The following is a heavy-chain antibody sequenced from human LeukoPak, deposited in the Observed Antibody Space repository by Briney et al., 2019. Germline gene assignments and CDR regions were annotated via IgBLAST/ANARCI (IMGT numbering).Heavy chain of an antibody. J-gene: IGHJ4*02. D-gene: IGHD6-6*01. CDR3: AKDLSDYSSSSLADY. Sequence: GGALRLSCAASGFTFSSYGMHWVRQAPGKGLEWVAFIRYDGSNKYYADSVKGRFTISRDNSKNTLYLQMNSLRAEDTAVYYCAKDLSDYSSSSLADYWGQGTLVTVSS. CDR2: IRYDGSNK. CDR1: GFTFSSYG. V-gene: IGHV3-30*02.